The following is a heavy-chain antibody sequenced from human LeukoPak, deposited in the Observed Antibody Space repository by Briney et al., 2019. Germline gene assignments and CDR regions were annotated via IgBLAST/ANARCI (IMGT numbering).Heavy chain of an antibody. CDR3: ARDASYDSSGYFRGVDFDY. CDR2: ISAYNDNT. Sequence: GASVKVSCKASGYTFTSYGISWVRQAPGQGLEWMGWISAYNDNTNYAQKLQGRVTMTTDTSTSTAYMELRSLRSDDTAVYYCARDASYDSSGYFRGVDFDYWGQGTLVTVSS. D-gene: IGHD3-22*01. V-gene: IGHV1-18*01. CDR1: GYTFTSYG. J-gene: IGHJ4*02.